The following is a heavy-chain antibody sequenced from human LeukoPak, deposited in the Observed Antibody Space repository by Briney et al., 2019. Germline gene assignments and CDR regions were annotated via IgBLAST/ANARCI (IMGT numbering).Heavy chain of an antibody. J-gene: IGHJ1*01. Sequence: GGSLRLSCAASGFTFSSYWMHWVRQAPGKGLVWVSRIKGDGNTNYADSVKGRFTISRDNAKNTVSLQMSSLRAEDTGVYYCARAPSEIGGYYPEYFRHWGQGTPVTVSS. CDR2: IKGDGNT. CDR1: GFTFSSYW. V-gene: IGHV3-74*01. CDR3: ARAPSEIGGYYPEYFRH. D-gene: IGHD3-22*01.